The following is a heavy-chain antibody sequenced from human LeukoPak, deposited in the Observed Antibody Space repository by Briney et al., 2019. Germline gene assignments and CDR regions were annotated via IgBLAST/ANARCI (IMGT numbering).Heavy chain of an antibody. CDR3: ARGINFDPLTGYSEGFDY. CDR1: GYTFTGYY. D-gene: IGHD3-9*01. J-gene: IGHJ4*02. CDR2: INPNSGGT. Sequence: ASVKVSCKASGYTFTGYYMHWVRQAPGQGLEWMGWINPNSGGTNYAQKFQGRVTLTRDTSINTAYMELCSLRSDDTAVYYCARGINFDPLTGYSEGFDYWGQGTQVTVSS. V-gene: IGHV1-2*02.